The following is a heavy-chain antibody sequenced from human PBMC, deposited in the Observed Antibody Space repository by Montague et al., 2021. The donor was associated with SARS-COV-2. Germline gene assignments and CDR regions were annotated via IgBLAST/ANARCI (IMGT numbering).Heavy chain of an antibody. CDR2: INHSGTT. CDR1: GGSFSGYY. Sequence: SETLSLTCAVYGGSFSGYYWNWIRQPPGKGLEWIGEINHSGTTNYNPSLKSRVTISVDTSKNQFSLRLNSVTAADTAVYYCVREGGGMTFDYWGQGILVTVSS. D-gene: IGHD1-14*01. CDR3: VREGGGMTFDY. V-gene: IGHV4-34*01. J-gene: IGHJ4*02.